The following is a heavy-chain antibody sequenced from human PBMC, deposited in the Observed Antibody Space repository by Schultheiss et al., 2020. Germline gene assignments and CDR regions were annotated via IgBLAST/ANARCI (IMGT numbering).Heavy chain of an antibody. CDR3: VGATTSDYYYYYMDV. D-gene: IGHD1-26*01. Sequence: SETLSLTCPVSGGSISSYYWSWIRQPPGKGLEWIGYIYYSGSTNDNPSLKRGVTISVDTSKNPFSKKLSSVTAADTAVYYCVGATTSDYYYYYMDVWGKGTTVTVSS. CDR2: IYYSGST. V-gene: IGHV4-59*12. J-gene: IGHJ6*03. CDR1: GGSISSYY.